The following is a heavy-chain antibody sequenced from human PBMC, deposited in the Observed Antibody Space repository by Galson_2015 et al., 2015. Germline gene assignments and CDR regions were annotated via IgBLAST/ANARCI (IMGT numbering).Heavy chain of an antibody. V-gene: IGHV3-7*01. J-gene: IGHJ4*02. CDR3: ARDSIAAPFDY. D-gene: IGHD6-6*01. CDR1: GFTFSSYW. CDR2: IKQDGSEK. Sequence: SLRLSCAGSGFTFSSYWMSWVRQAPGKGLEWVANIKQDGSEKYYVDSVKGRFTISRDNAKNSLYLQMNSLRAEDTAVYYCARDSIAAPFDYWGQGTLVTVSS.